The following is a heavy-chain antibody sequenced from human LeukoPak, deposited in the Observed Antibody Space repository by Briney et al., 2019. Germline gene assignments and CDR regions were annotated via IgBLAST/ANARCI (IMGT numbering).Heavy chain of an antibody. CDR3: AKRTDNWNIGGPFDY. CDR2: IRDSGGST. D-gene: IGHD1-20*01. J-gene: IGHJ4*02. Sequence: GGSLRLSCAASGFSFSTYAMTWVRQAPGKELEWVSAIRDSGGSTYYADSVKGRFTISGDNSKSTLFLQMNSLRVEDTAIYYCAKRTDNWNIGGPFDYWGQGTLVTVSS. CDR1: GFSFSTYA. V-gene: IGHV3-23*01.